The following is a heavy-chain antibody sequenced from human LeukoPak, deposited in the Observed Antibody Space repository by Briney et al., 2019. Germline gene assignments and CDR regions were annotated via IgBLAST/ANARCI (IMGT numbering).Heavy chain of an antibody. D-gene: IGHD1-1*01. CDR1: GNSIYSCL. J-gene: IGHJ4*02. Sequence: ASETLSLTCTVSGNSIYSCLWSWIRQPPGKGLEWIGSMHYSGDSKYNPSLRSRVSLSIDTSKQQFSLRLSSVTAADTAVYYCARDLELERNRWNYFESWGQGALVTVSS. V-gene: IGHV4-59*01. CDR3: ARDLELERNRWNYFES. CDR2: MHYSGDS.